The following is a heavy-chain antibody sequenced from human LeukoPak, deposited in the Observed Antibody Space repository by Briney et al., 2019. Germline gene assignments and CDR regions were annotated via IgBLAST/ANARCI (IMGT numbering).Heavy chain of an antibody. CDR2: FDPEDGET. D-gene: IGHD3-10*01. Sequence: GASVKVSCKVSGYTLSELSMHWVRQAPGKGLEWMGGFDPEDGETIYAQKFQGRVTMTEDTSTDTAYMELSSLRSEDTAVYYCATDRVDYYGSGSYSPFDYWGQGTLVTVSS. CDR1: GYTLSELS. V-gene: IGHV1-24*01. CDR3: ATDRVDYYGSGSYSPFDY. J-gene: IGHJ4*02.